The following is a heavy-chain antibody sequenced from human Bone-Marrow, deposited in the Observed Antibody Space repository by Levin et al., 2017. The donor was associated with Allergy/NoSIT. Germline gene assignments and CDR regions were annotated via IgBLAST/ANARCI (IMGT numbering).Heavy chain of an antibody. V-gene: IGHV4-39*01. Sequence: SETLSLTCSVSGASITSYPHYWAWIRQPPGTGLEWIGSFSYGETTYYNPSLKSRITVSVDTSKSQFSLKLTSVTAADTAIYYCARHDHSDHGAPNWFDPWGQGTLVTVSS. D-gene: IGHD4-17*01. CDR1: GASITSYPHY. CDR3: ARHDHSDHGAPNWFDP. J-gene: IGHJ5*02. CDR2: FSYGETT.